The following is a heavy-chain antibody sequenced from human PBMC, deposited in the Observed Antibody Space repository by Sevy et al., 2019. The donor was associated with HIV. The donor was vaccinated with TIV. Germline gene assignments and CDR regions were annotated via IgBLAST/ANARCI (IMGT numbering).Heavy chain of an antibody. J-gene: IGHJ3*02. CDR3: ARGRVIVATASDAFDI. D-gene: IGHD5-12*01. CDR1: GYTFTSYG. Sequence: ASVKVSCKASGYTFTSYGISWVRQAPGQGLEWMGWISAYNGNTNYAQKLQGRVTMTTDTSTSTAYMELRSLRSDDTAVYYCARGRVIVATASDAFDIWGLGTMVTVSS. V-gene: IGHV1-18*01. CDR2: ISAYNGNT.